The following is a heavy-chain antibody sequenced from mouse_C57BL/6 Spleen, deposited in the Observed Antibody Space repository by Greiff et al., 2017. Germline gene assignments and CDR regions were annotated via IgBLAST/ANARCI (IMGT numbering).Heavy chain of an antibody. CDR2: IDPETGGT. J-gene: IGHJ2*01. CDR3: TSYYGNIRD. D-gene: IGHD2-1*01. V-gene: IGHV1-15*01. Sequence: QVQLQQSGAELVRPGASVTLSCKASGYTFTDYEMHWVKQTPVHGLEWIGAIDPETGGTAYNQKFKGKAILTADKSSSTAYMELRSLTSEDSAVYYCTSYYGNIRDWGQGTTLTVSS. CDR1: GYTFTDYE.